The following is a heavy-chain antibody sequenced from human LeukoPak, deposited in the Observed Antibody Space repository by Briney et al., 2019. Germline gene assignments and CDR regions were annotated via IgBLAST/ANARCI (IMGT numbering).Heavy chain of an antibody. V-gene: IGHV3-74*01. D-gene: IGHD6-13*01. CDR2: INSDGSST. Sequence: GGSLRLTCRGSGFAFGNYGMTWVRQAPGKGLEWVSRINSDGSSTSYADSVKGRFTISRDNAKNTLYLQMNSLRAEDTAVYYCARVKGAAGIAEVYYYYGMDVWGQGTTVTVSS. CDR1: GFAFGNYG. CDR3: ARVKGAAGIAEVYYYYGMDV. J-gene: IGHJ6*02.